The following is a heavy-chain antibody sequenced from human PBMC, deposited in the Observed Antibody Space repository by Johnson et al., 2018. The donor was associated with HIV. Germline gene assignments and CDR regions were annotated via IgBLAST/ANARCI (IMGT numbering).Heavy chain of an antibody. V-gene: IGHV3-7*05. CDR1: GFTFSSYW. J-gene: IGHJ3*02. CDR2: IKQDGSEK. CDR3: ARVGATAAFDI. Sequence: VQLVESGGGLVQPGGSLRLSCAASGFTFSSYWMSWVRQAPGKGLEWVANIKQDGSEKYYVDSVKGRFTISRDNAKNSLYLQMTSLRAEDTAVYYCARVGATAAFDIWGQGTMVTVSS. D-gene: IGHD1-26*01.